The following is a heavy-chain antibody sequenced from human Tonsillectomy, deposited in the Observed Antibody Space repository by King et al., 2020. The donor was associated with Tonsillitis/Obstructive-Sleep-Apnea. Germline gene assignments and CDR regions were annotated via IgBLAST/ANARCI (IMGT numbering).Heavy chain of an antibody. Sequence: VQLVESGGGLVQPGRSLRLSCAASGFTFDDYAMHWVRQAPGKGLEWVSGISYNSGRIGYADSVKGRFTISRDNAKNSLYLQMNSLRAEDTAFYYCAKHGSCCGDCCYDRGRLRPNAFDIWGQGTVVTVSS. CDR1: GFTFDDYA. J-gene: IGHJ3*02. CDR3: AKHGSCCGDCCYDRGRLRPNAFDI. D-gene: IGHD2-21*01. CDR2: ISYNSGRI. V-gene: IGHV3-9*01.